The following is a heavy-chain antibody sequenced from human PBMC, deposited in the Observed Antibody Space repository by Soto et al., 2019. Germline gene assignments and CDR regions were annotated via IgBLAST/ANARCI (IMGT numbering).Heavy chain of an antibody. CDR2: ISGSGGYI. V-gene: IGHV3-23*01. D-gene: IGHD5-18*01. J-gene: IGHJ5*02. CDR1: GFTFGNYS. CDR3: AKGARTAWFDP. Sequence: GGSLRLSCSASGFTFGNYSMSWVRQAPGKGLEWVSSISGSGGYIYYADSVKGRFTISRDNSRNTLYLQMNSPRAEDTAVYYCAKGARTAWFDPWGQGTLVTVSS.